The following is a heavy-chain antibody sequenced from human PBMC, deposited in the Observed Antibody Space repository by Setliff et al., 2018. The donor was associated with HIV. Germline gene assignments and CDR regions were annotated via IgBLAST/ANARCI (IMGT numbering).Heavy chain of an antibody. D-gene: IGHD6-19*01. J-gene: IGHJ4*02. CDR3: VRGPQWLVQKGRVYYFDY. Sequence: PSETLSLTCTVSGDSVSSASYYWSWIRQPPGKGLEWIGYIYYSGSAYYNPSLQRRVTISVDTSKNQVSLKLNFMTAADTAVYFCVRGPQWLVQKGRVYYFDYWGQGTLVTVSS. CDR2: IYYSGSA. V-gene: IGHV4-61*01. CDR1: GDSVSSASYY.